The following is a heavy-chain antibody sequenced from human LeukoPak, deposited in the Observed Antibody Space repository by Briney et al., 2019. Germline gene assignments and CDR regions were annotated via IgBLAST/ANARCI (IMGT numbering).Heavy chain of an antibody. D-gene: IGHD6-13*01. CDR2: IIPILGIA. Sequence: ASVKVSCKASGGTFSSYAISWVRQAPGQGLEWMGRIIPILGIANYAQKFQGRVTITADKSTSTAYMELSSLRSEDTAVYYCARDGQQLVLGYYYYGMDVWGQGTTVTVSS. J-gene: IGHJ6*02. CDR1: GGTFSSYA. V-gene: IGHV1-69*04. CDR3: ARDGQQLVLGYYYYGMDV.